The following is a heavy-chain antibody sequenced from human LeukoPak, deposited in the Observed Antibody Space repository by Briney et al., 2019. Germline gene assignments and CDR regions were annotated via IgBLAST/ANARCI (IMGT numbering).Heavy chain of an antibody. CDR3: AKGGEADSSGYYFDY. CDR1: GFTVSSNY. CDR2: VWSDGSTK. V-gene: IGHV3-33*03. Sequence: GGSLRLSCAASGFTVSSNYMSWVRQPPGKGLEWVAVVWSDGSTKYYTDSVKGRFSISTDTSKNTLYLQMNSLRAEDTAVYYCAKGGEADSSGYYFDYWGQGTLVTVSS. J-gene: IGHJ4*02. D-gene: IGHD3-22*01.